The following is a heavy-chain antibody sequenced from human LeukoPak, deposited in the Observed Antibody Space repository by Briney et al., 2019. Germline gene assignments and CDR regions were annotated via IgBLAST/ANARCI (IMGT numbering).Heavy chain of an antibody. Sequence: GGSLRLSCAASGFTFSSLAMNWVRQAPGKGLEWVSVISGSGGGTYYADSVKGRFTISRDNSKSTLFLQMNSLRAEDTAVYYCAKDVHYGSGSNGVFDYWGQGTLVTVSS. CDR3: AKDVHYGSGSNGVFDY. D-gene: IGHD3-10*01. CDR1: GFTFSSLA. V-gene: IGHV3-23*01. J-gene: IGHJ4*02. CDR2: ISGSGGGT.